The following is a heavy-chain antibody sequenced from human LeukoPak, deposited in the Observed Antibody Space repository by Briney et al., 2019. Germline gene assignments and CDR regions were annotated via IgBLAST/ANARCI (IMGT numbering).Heavy chain of an antibody. Sequence: GASVKVSCKASGYTFTSYDINWVRQATGQGLEWMGWMNPNSGNTGYAQKFQGRVTMTRNTSISTAYMELSSLRSEDTAVYYCARGTHRDILLMVYAIDYLYFMDVWGKGTTVNVSS. J-gene: IGHJ6*03. D-gene: IGHD2-8*01. CDR2: MNPNSGNT. CDR3: ARGTHRDILLMVYAIDYLYFMDV. CDR1: GYTFTSYD. V-gene: IGHV1-8*01.